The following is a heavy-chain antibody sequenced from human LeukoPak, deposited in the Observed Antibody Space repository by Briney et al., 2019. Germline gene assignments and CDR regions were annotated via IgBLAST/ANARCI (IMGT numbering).Heavy chain of an antibody. CDR2: ISSSSSCI. CDR1: GFTFSSYS. V-gene: IGHV3-21*01. Sequence: NPGGSLRLSCAASGFTFSSYSMNWVRQAPGKGLEWVSSISSSSSCIYYADSVKGRFTISRDNAKNTLYLQMNSLRAEDTAVYYCAKGPKQLVFVRGYYFDYWGQGTLVTVSS. CDR3: AKGPKQLVFVRGYYFDY. D-gene: IGHD6-13*01. J-gene: IGHJ4*02.